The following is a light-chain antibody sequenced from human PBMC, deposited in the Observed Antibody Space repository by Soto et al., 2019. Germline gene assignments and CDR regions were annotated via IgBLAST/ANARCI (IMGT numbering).Light chain of an antibody. CDR1: QGISSY. V-gene: IGKV1-9*01. CDR3: QQRNSDPPWT. Sequence: IPLTPYPSSLSSSVRDRVTIACRASQGISSYLAWYQQKPGKAPKLLIYAASTLQSGVPSRFSGSGSGTDFTLTISSLQPEDFAPYYCQQRNSDPPWTFGQGTKVDIK. J-gene: IGKJ1*01. CDR2: AAS.